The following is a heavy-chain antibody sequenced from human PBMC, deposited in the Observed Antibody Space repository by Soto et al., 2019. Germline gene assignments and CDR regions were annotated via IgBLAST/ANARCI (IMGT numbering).Heavy chain of an antibody. CDR2: IWYDGSNK. CDR1: GFTFSSYG. CDR3: ARGDSSSWFPLSSWYGMDV. V-gene: IGHV3-33*01. D-gene: IGHD6-13*01. J-gene: IGHJ6*02. Sequence: GGSLRLSCAASGFTFSSYGMHWVRQAPGKGLEWVAVIWYDGSNKYYADSVKGRFTISRDNSKNTLYLQMNSLRAEDTAVYFCARGDSSSWFPLSSWYGMDVWGQGTTVTVSS.